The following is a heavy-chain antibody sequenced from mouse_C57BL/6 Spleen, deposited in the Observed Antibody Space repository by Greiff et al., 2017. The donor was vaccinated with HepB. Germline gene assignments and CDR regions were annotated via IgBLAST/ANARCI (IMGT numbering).Heavy chain of an antibody. J-gene: IGHJ1*03. CDR1: GYTFTDYN. V-gene: IGHV1-18*01. CDR3: ASYDYYGSSYWYFDV. Sequence: EVQLQQSGPELVKPGASVKIPCKASGYTFTDYNMDWVKQSHGKSLEWIGDINPNNGGTIYNQKFKGKATLTVDKSSSTAYMERRSLTSEDTAVYYCASYDYYGSSYWYFDVWGTGTTVTVSS. CDR2: INPNNGGT. D-gene: IGHD1-1*01.